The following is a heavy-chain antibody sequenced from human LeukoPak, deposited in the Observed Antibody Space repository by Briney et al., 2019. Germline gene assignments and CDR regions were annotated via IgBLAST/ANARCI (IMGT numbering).Heavy chain of an antibody. CDR3: ARVHNVDIVATTEDYFDY. CDR2: IYYSGST. CDR1: GGSISSGGYH. D-gene: IGHD5-12*01. Sequence: SETLSLTCTVSGGSISSGGYHWSWIRQHPGKGLEWIGYIYYSGSTYYNPSLKSRVTIPVDTSKNQFSLKLSSVTAADTAVYYCARVHNVDIVATTEDYFDYWGQGTLVTVSS. V-gene: IGHV4-31*03. J-gene: IGHJ4*02.